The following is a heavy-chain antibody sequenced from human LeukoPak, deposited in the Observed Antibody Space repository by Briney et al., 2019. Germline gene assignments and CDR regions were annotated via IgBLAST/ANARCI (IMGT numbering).Heavy chain of an antibody. CDR2: INPNSGNT. V-gene: IGHV1-8*01. CDR1: GYTFTSYD. J-gene: IGHJ4*02. Sequence: GASVKVYCKASGYTFTSYDINWVRQATGQGLEWMGWINPNSGNTGYAQKFQGRVTMTRNTSISTAYMELSSLRSEDTAVYYCARVSILYYYDSSGYRYPHFNFDYWGQGTLVTVSS. CDR3: ARVSILYYYDSSGYRYPHFNFDY. D-gene: IGHD3-22*01.